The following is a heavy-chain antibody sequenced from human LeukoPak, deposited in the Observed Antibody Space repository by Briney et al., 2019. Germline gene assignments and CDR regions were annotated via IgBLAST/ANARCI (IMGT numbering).Heavy chain of an antibody. Sequence: PGGSLRLSCAASVFTFSSYWMSWVRQAPGKGLEWVANIKQDGSEKYYVDSVKGRFTISRDNAKNSLYLQMNSLRAEDTAVYYCARGIRPYDAFDIWGQGTMVTVSS. J-gene: IGHJ3*02. CDR3: ARGIRPYDAFDI. CDR1: VFTFSSYW. CDR2: IKQDGSEK. V-gene: IGHV3-7*01.